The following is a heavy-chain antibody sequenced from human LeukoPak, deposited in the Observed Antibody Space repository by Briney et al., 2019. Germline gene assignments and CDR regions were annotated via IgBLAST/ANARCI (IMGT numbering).Heavy chain of an antibody. Sequence: PSETLSLTCSAYNESFNGYYWSWIRQSPGKGLEWIGHIDYSGRPNYNPSLQSRVTISVDTSRNHLSLKLTSVTAADTAIYYCARPRYPLGPAALDYWGRGTLVTVSS. CDR1: NESFNGYY. CDR3: ARPRYPLGPAALDY. J-gene: IGHJ4*02. V-gene: IGHV4-34*01. CDR2: IDYSGRP. D-gene: IGHD2-2*01.